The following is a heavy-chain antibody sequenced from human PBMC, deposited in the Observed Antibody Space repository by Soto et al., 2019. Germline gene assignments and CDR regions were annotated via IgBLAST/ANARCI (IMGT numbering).Heavy chain of an antibody. CDR1: GYTFTRDQ. CDR3: ARVMRSLLSITALDT. V-gene: IGHV1-46*01. D-gene: IGHD5-18*01. CDR2: IDPSGGKT. J-gene: IGHJ5*02. Sequence: ASVKVSCKASGYTFTRDQIHWVRQAPGQGLEWMGMIDPSGGKTNYAQKFQGRVTMTRDTSTSTVYMALSSLRSEDTAIYFCARVMRSLLSITALDTWGQGTLVTVSS.